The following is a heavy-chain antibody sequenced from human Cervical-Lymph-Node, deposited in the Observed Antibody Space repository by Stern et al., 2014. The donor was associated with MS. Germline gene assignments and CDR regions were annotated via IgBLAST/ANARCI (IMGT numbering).Heavy chain of an antibody. CDR2: LFPGGSDI. CDR3: ARQRYFDY. V-gene: IGHV5-51*01. Sequence: VQLVQSGPEVKRPGESLKISCQASGYTFTSYWIGWVRQMPGKGLEWIAILFPGGSDIRSSPSSQGQFTISADKSSSPAYLQWNNLKAPDTAIYYGARQRYFDYWGQGTLVTVSS. CDR1: GYTFTSYW. J-gene: IGHJ4*02.